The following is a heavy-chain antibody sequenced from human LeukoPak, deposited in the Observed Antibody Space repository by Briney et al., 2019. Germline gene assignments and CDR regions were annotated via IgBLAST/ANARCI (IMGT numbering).Heavy chain of an antibody. V-gene: IGHV1-24*01. Sequence: GASVKVSCKVSGYTLTELSMHWVRQAPGKGLEWLGSFDPEDGEALYAQKFQGRVTMTEDTSTDTAYMELSSLRSEDTAVYYCVRELRTEEDAFDIWGQGTMVTVSS. J-gene: IGHJ3*02. CDR3: VRELRTEEDAFDI. CDR2: FDPEDGEA. CDR1: GYTLTELS. D-gene: IGHD1-26*01.